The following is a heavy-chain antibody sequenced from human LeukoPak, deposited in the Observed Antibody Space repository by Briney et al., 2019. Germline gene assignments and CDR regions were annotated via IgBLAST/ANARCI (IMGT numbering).Heavy chain of an antibody. CDR1: GFTFSSYSM. CDR2: IYHSGST. D-gene: IGHD2-8*01. CDR3: ARVGTPMLYFDY. Sequence: PGGSLRLSCAASGFTFSSYSMNWVRQPPGKGLEWIGEIYHSGSTNYNPSLKSRVTISVDKSKNQFSLKLSSVTAADTAVYYCARVGTPMLYFDYWGQGTLVTVSS. V-gene: IGHV4-4*02. J-gene: IGHJ4*02.